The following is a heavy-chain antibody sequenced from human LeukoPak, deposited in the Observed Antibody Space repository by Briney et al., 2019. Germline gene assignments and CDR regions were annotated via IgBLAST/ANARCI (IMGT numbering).Heavy chain of an antibody. V-gene: IGHV4-4*02. Sequence: SGTLSLTCAVSGGSISSSNWWSWVRQPPGKGLEWIGEIYHSGSTNYNPSLKSRVTISVDKSKNQFSLKLSSVTAADTAVYYCARDPDCSGGSCNWFDPWGQGTLVTVSS. J-gene: IGHJ5*02. CDR3: ARDPDCSGGSCNWFDP. CDR1: GGSISSSNW. D-gene: IGHD2-15*01. CDR2: IYHSGST.